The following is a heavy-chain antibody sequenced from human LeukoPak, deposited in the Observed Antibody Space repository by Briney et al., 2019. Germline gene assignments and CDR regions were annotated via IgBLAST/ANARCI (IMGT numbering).Heavy chain of an antibody. Sequence: SETLSLTCTVSGGSFRSRNYLWSWIRQTPGEGLEWIGYISYSGSAYYNPSLKSRVTISIDTSNSQFSLRLRSVTAADTAVYYCAREVNIQADSDAFDIWGPGTTVTVSS. CDR2: ISYSGSA. CDR1: GGSFRSRNYL. CDR3: AREVNIQADSDAFDI. V-gene: IGHV4-30-4*08. D-gene: IGHD1/OR15-1a*01. J-gene: IGHJ3*02.